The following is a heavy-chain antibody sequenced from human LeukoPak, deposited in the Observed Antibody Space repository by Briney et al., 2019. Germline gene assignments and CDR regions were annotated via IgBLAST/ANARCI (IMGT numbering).Heavy chain of an antibody. CDR3: ARQLGYSYGNDY. V-gene: IGHV4-59*08. CDR1: GGSFSGYY. CDR2: IYYSGST. J-gene: IGHJ4*02. Sequence: PSETLSFTCAVYGGSFSGYYWSWIRQPPGKGLEWIGYIYYSGSTNYNPSLKSRVTISVDTSKNQFSLKLSSVTAADTAVYYCARQLGYSYGNDYWGQGTLVTVSS. D-gene: IGHD5-18*01.